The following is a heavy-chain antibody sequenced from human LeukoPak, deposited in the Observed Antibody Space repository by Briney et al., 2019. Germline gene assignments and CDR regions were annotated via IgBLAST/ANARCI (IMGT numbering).Heavy chain of an antibody. D-gene: IGHD2-2*03. CDR3: AKANWISSADAVF. Sequence: PGGSLTLSCAASGFSFSTYAMSWVREAPARGLEWVSSLRGNGDTFYAGSVKGRFTVSRDDSRNTVYLQLNNLRVEDTAIYYCAKANWISSADAVFWGQGTVVTVSS. CDR1: GFSFSTYA. CDR2: LRGNGDT. V-gene: IGHV3-23*01. J-gene: IGHJ4*02.